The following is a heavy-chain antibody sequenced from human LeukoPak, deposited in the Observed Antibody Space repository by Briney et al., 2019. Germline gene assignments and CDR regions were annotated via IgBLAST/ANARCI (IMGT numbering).Heavy chain of an antibody. CDR3: ARILGYYYYKDV. CDR1: GGSISTGSHY. V-gene: IGHV4-61*09. Sequence: PSETLSLTCSVSGGSISTGSHYWSWIRQPAGKGLEYIGHIYTSGSTKYNPSLKSRVTISMDTSKNQFSLNLRSVTASDTALYYCARILGYYYYKDVWGKGTTVTVSS. CDR2: IYTSGST. J-gene: IGHJ6*03.